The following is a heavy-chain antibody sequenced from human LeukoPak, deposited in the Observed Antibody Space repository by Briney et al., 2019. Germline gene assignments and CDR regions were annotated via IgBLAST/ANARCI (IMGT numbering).Heavy chain of an antibody. CDR3: ARESGSSGWIPVLRSSPYYYYGMDV. CDR2: ISAYNGNT. CDR1: GYTFTSYG. Sequence: GASVKVSCKASGYTFTSYGISWVRQAPGQGLEWMGWISAYNGNTNYAQKLQGRVTMTTDTSTSTAYMELRSLRSDDTAVYYCARESGSSGWIPVLRSSPYYYYGMDVWGQGPRSPSP. J-gene: IGHJ6*02. V-gene: IGHV1-18*01. D-gene: IGHD6-19*01.